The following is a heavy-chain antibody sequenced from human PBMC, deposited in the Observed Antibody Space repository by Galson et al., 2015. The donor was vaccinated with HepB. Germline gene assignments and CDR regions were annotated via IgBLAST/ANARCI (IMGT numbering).Heavy chain of an antibody. J-gene: IGHJ6*03. D-gene: IGHD1-26*01. Sequence: SCKASGYIFTSYYIHWVRQAPGQGLGWMGIINPNGGSTSYAQKFQGRVTMTRDTSTSTVYMELSSLRSEDTAVYYCARRGYSGAYYYYYYMDVWGKGTTVTVSS. CDR2: INPNGGST. CDR3: ARRGYSGAYYYYYYMDV. CDR1: GYIFTSYY. V-gene: IGHV1-46*01.